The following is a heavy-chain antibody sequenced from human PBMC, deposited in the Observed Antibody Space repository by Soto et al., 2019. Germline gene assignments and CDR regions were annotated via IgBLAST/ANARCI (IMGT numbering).Heavy chain of an antibody. V-gene: IGHV1-69*13. D-gene: IGHD6-13*01. J-gene: IGHJ4*02. CDR1: GGTFSSYA. CDR2: IIPIFGTA. CDR3: AIRRSSGGYSSSWYMGIDY. Sequence: SVKVSCKASGGTFSSYAISWVRQAPGQGLEWMGGIIPIFGTANYAQKFQGRVTITADESTSTAYMELSSLRSEDTAVYYCAIRRSSGGYSSSWYMGIDYWGQGTLVTVSS.